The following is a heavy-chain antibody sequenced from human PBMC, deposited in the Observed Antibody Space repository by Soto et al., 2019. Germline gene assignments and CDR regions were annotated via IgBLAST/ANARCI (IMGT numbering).Heavy chain of an antibody. D-gene: IGHD6-25*01. CDR3: ARGAYSSGCTHYFAT. CDR2: ISYDGSNK. CDR1: VFTFSSYA. V-gene: IGHV3-30-3*01. Sequence: VGSLRLSCVASVFTFSSYAMHCVRHAPGKGLEWVAVISYDGSNKYYADSVKGRFTISRDNSKNTVYLQVSSLKTEDTTVYYCARGAYSSGCTHYFATWGKGTPGTVSS. J-gene: IGHJ4*02.